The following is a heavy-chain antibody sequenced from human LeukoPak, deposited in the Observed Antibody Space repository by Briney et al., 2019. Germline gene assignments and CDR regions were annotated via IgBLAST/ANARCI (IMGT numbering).Heavy chain of an antibody. CDR1: GGSISSYY. D-gene: IGHD6-19*01. J-gene: IGHJ4*02. CDR3: TGTTGYSSGWYDY. CDR2: IYYSGST. V-gene: IGHV4-59*08. Sequence: SETLSLTCTVSGGSISSYYWSWIWQPPGKGLEWIGYIYYSGSTNYNPSLKSRVTISVDTSKNQFSLKLSSVTAADTAVYYCTGTTGYSSGWYDYWGQGTLVTVSS.